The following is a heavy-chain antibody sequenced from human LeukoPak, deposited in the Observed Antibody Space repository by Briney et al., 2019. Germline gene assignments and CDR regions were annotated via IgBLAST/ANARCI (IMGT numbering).Heavy chain of an antibody. J-gene: IGHJ3*02. D-gene: IGHD3-3*01. Sequence: GGSLRLSCAASGFTFSSYWMHWVSQAPGKWLVWVSRIHSDGSITSYAESVKGRFTISRDNAKNTLYLQMNSLRAEDTAVYYCVIDFGITPIWGQGTMVADSS. CDR3: VIDFGITPI. CDR1: GFTFSSYW. V-gene: IGHV3-74*01. CDR2: IHSDGSIT.